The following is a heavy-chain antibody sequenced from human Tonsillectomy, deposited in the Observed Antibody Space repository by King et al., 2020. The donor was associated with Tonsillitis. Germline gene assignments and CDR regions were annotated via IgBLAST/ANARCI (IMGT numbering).Heavy chain of an antibody. CDR3: AREAEDFWSGYYIAY. V-gene: IGHV1-2*02. Sequence: VQLVESWAEVKKPGASVKVSCKASGYTFIGYYLHWVRQAPGQGLEWMGWINPNSGGTNYAQKFQGRVTLTRDTSISTAYMELTRLRSYDTAVYYCAREAEDFWSGYYIAYWGQGTLITVSS. CDR1: GYTFIGYY. D-gene: IGHD3-3*01. CDR2: INPNSGGT. J-gene: IGHJ4*02.